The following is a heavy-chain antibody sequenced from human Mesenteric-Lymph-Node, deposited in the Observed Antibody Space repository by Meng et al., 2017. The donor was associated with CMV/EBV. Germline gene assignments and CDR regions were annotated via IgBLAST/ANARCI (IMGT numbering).Heavy chain of an antibody. CDR2: ISYDGSNK. CDR1: GFTFSNYG. J-gene: IGHJ6*02. Sequence: GESLKISCAASGFTFSNYGMHWVRQAPGKGLEWVAVISYDGSNKYYADSVKGRFTISRDNSKNTLYLQMNSLRAEDTAVYYCARGGIAAADYYYYYGMDVWGQGTTVTVSS. CDR3: ARGGIAAADYYYYYGMDV. V-gene: IGHV3-30*19. D-gene: IGHD6-13*01.